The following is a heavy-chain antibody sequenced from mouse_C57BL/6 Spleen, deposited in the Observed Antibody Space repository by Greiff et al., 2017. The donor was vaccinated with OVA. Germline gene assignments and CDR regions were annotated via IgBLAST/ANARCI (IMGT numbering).Heavy chain of an antibody. D-gene: IGHD2-1*01. CDR1: GYSITSGYY. J-gene: IGHJ3*01. CDR2: ISYDGSN. Sequence: VQLKESGPGLVKPSQSLSLTCSVTGYSITSGYYWNWIRQFPGNKLEWMGYISYDGSNNYNPSLKNRISITRDTSKNQFFLKLNSVTTEDTATYYCAREDYYGNYGAYWGQGTLVTVSA. V-gene: IGHV3-6*01. CDR3: AREDYYGNYGAY.